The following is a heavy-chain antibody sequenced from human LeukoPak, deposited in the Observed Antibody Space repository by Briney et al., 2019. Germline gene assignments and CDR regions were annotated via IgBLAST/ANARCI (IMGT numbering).Heavy chain of an antibody. CDR1: GDSISRYY. Sequence: SETLSLTCTVSGDSISRYYWSWLRQPPGKGLEWIGYIYYSGGTNYNPSLKSRVTISVDTSKNQFSLKLSSVTAADTAVYYCAIHTGGGGSLDYWGQGTLVTVSS. CDR3: AIHTGGGGSLDY. V-gene: IGHV4-59*08. CDR2: IYYSGGT. J-gene: IGHJ4*02. D-gene: IGHD3-16*01.